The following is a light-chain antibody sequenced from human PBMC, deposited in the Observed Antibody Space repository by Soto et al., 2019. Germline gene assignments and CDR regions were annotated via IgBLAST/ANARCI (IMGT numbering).Light chain of an antibody. Sequence: DIQMTQSPSTLSASVGDRVTITCGASQSTSSWLAWYQQKPGKAPRFVIYDASRLETGVPSRFIGSGSGTEFTLTITRLQPDDSATYYCQQYNSFPSAFGRGTKVEFK. J-gene: IGKJ1*01. CDR2: DAS. CDR3: QQYNSFPSA. CDR1: QSTSSW. V-gene: IGKV1-5*01.